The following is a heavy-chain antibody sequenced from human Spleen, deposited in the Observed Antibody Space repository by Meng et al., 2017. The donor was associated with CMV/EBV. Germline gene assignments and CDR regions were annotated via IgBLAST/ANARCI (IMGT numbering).Heavy chain of an antibody. CDR2: ISPNGGST. J-gene: IGHJ6*02. Sequence: ASVKVSCKASGYSFTSHYMHWVRQAPGQGLEWVGIISPNGGSTSYAQKFQGRVTLTRDTSTSTDYMELSSLRSEDTAVYYCATFDCSRTSCYASYYYYYGMDVWGQGTTVTVSS. CDR1: GYSFTSHY. CDR3: ATFDCSRTSCYASYYYYYGMDV. V-gene: IGHV1-46*01. D-gene: IGHD2-2*01.